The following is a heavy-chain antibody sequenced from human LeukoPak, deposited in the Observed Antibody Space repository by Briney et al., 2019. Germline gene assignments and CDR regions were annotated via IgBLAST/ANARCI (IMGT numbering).Heavy chain of an antibody. J-gene: IGHJ4*02. Sequence: GGSLRLSCAASGFTFSSHTMNWVRQAPGKGLEWVSAISHSSSGTYYVDSVKGRFTISRDNSKNTLYMQMNSLRAEDTAVYYCAKVIDSGYYYYFDYWGQGTLVTVSS. CDR1: GFTFSSHT. CDR2: ISHSSSGT. D-gene: IGHD3-22*01. CDR3: AKVIDSGYYYYFDY. V-gene: IGHV3-23*01.